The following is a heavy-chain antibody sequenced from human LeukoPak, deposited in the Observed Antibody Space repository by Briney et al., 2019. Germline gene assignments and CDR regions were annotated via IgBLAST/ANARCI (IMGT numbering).Heavy chain of an antibody. CDR2: IYYSGST. D-gene: IGHD7-27*01. CDR3: ARETPGAGHSDY. CDR1: GGSISSYY. J-gene: IGHJ4*02. V-gene: IGHV4-59*01. Sequence: NPSETLSLTCTVSGGSISSYYWSWIRQPPGKGLEWIGYIYYSGSTNYNPSLKSRVTMLVDTSKNQFSLKLTAVTAADTAVYYCARETPGAGHSDYWGQGSLVTVSS.